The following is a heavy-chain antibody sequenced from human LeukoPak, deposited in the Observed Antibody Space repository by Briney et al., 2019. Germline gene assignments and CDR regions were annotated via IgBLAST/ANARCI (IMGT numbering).Heavy chain of an antibody. V-gene: IGHV4-59*01. J-gene: IGHJ5*02. D-gene: IGHD3-10*01. Sequence: PSETLSLTCTVSGGSISSYYWSWIRKPPGKGLEWIGYIYYSGSTNYNPSLKSRVTISVDTSKNQFSLKLTSVTAADTAVYFCARGGYYGSGNDFRFDPWGQGTLVTVSS. CDR2: IYYSGST. CDR1: GGSISSYY. CDR3: ARGGYYGSGNDFRFDP.